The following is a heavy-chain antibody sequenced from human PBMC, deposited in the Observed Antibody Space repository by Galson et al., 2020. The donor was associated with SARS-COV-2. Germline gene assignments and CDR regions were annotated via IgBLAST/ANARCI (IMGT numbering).Heavy chain of an antibody. D-gene: IGHD3-22*01. CDR3: ARDSVYDSSGYDYVGLLLY. CDR1: GGSISSSNW. V-gene: IGHV4-4*02. CDR2: IYHSGST. Sequence: ASETLSLTCAVSGGSISSSNWWSWVRQPPGKGLEWIGEIYHSGSTNYNPSLKSRVTISVDKSKNQFSLKLSSVTAADTAVYYCARDSVYDSSGYDYVGLLLYWGQRTLVTVSS. J-gene: IGHJ4*02.